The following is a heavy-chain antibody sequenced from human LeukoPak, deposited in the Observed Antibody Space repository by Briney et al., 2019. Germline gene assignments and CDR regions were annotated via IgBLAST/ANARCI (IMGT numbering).Heavy chain of an antibody. J-gene: IGHJ4*02. CDR3: ARGGYSYGNPFDY. D-gene: IGHD5-18*01. V-gene: IGHV4-30-4*01. Sequence: SQTLSLTCTVSGGSISSGDYYWSWIRQPPGKGLEWFGYIYYSGSTYYYPSLKSRVTISVDTSKNQFSLKLSSVTAADTAVYYCARGGYSYGNPFDYWGQGTLVTVSS. CDR1: GGSISSGDYY. CDR2: IYYSGST.